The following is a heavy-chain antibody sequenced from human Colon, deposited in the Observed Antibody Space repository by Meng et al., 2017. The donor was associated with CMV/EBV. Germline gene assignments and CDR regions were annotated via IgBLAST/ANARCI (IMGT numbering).Heavy chain of an antibody. Sequence: GESLKISCAASGFTFSNSGLHWVRQAPGKGLEWVALISFDGRSKHYADSVKGRFTISRDNAKSSLYVQMTSLRPEDTAVYYCAKEFVLGTHLDHWGQGTLVTVSS. J-gene: IGHJ4*02. CDR2: ISFDGRSK. CDR3: AKEFVLGTHLDH. D-gene: IGHD2-21*02. V-gene: IGHV3-30*04. CDR1: GFTFSNSG.